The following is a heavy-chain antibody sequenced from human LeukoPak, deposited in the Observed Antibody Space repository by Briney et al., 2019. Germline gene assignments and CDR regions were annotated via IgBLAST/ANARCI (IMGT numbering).Heavy chain of an antibody. CDR2: TSSSDAGT. Sequence: GGSLRLSCAASGFTFSDYYMSWVRQAPGKGLEWVSATSSSDAGTYHADSVRGRFTISRDNSKNTLYLQMNSLRVEDAAVYYCARAPVTSCRGAYCYPFDYWGQGTLVTVSS. CDR1: GFTFSDYY. D-gene: IGHD2-21*01. CDR3: ARAPVTSCRGAYCYPFDY. J-gene: IGHJ4*02. V-gene: IGHV3-23*01.